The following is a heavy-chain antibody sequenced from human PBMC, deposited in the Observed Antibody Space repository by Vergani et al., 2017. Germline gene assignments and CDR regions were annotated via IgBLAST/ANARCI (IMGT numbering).Heavy chain of an antibody. CDR1: GGTFSSYA. D-gene: IGHD3-22*01. CDR2: IISIFGTA. J-gene: IGHJ4*02. CDR3: ARSGGYYYDCSGYYYGY. V-gene: IGHV1-69*01. Sequence: QVQLVQSGAEVKKPGSSVKVSCKASGGTFSSYAISWVRQAPGQGLEWMGGIISIFGTANYAQKFQGRVTITADESTSTAYMELSSLRSEDTAVYYCARSGGYYYDCSGYYYGYWGQGTLVTVSS.